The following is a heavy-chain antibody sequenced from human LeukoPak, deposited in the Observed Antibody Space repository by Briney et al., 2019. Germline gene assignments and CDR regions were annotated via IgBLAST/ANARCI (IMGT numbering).Heavy chain of an antibody. CDR3: ARDGDSYGYYYYYYMDV. CDR2: INPNSGGT. Sequence: ASVKVSCKASGYTFTGYYMHWVRQAPGQGREWMGRINPNSGGTNYEQKFQGRVTMTRDTSIRTAYMELSRLRSHDTAVYYCARDGDSYGYYYYYYMDVWGKGTTVTVSS. CDR1: GYTFTGYY. J-gene: IGHJ6*03. V-gene: IGHV1-2*06. D-gene: IGHD5-18*01.